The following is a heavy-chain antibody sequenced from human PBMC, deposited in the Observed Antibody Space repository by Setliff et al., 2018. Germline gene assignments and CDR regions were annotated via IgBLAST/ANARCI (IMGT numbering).Heavy chain of an antibody. CDR3: ARGSGDH. Sequence: GSLRLSCAASGFTFSRYWMSWVRQAPGKGLEWVANIKQDGSEKYYADSVKGRFTVSRDDAKKSLYLQMNSLRVEDTAVYYCARGSGDHWGQGTLVTVSS. J-gene: IGHJ4*02. V-gene: IGHV3-7*01. CDR1: GFTFSRYW. CDR2: IKQDGSEK.